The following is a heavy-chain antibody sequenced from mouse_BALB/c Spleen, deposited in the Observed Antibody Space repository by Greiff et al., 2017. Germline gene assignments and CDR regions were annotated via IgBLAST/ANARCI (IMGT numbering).Heavy chain of an antibody. J-gene: IGHJ3*01. Sequence: QVQLQQSGAELMKPGASVKISCKATGYTFSSYWIEWVKQRPGHGLEWIGEILPGSGSTNYNEKFKGKATFTADTSSNTAYMQLSSLTSEDSAVYYCARRWYYYGSSYGFAYWGQGTLVTVSA. CDR1: GYTFSSYW. CDR3: ARRWYYYGSSYGFAY. V-gene: IGHV1-9*01. CDR2: ILPGSGST. D-gene: IGHD1-1*01.